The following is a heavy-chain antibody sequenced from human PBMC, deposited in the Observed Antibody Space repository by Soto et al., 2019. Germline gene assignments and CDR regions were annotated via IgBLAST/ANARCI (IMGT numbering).Heavy chain of an antibody. V-gene: IGHV1-46*01. CDR1: GYTFTSYY. CDR2: INPSGGST. Sequence: ASVKVSCKASGYTFTSYYMHWVRQAPGQGLEWMGIINPSGGSTSYAQKFQGRVTMTRDTSTSTVYMELSSLRSEDTAVYYCARDLKRDFWSGYLDYWGQGTLVTVS. CDR3: ARDLKRDFWSGYLDY. J-gene: IGHJ4*02. D-gene: IGHD3-3*01.